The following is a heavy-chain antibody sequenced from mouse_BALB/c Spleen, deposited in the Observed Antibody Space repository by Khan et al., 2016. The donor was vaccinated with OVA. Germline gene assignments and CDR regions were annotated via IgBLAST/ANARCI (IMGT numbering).Heavy chain of an antibody. CDR2: INTHSGVP. Sequence: QIQLVQSGPELKKPGETVRISCKASGYTFTTAGIQWVQKMPGKGLKWIGWINTHSGVPKYAEDFKGRFAFSLETSASTAYLQITNLENEDTATYFCARGGAAYYRNDGGAMDYWGQGTSVTVSS. J-gene: IGHJ4*01. CDR3: ARGGAAYYRNDGGAMDY. D-gene: IGHD2-14*01. CDR1: GYTFTTAG. V-gene: IGHV9-4*02.